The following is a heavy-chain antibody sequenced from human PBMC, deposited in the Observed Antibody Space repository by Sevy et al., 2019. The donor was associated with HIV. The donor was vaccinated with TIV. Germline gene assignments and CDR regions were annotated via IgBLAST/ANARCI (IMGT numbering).Heavy chain of an antibody. V-gene: IGHV1-8*03. CDR2: MNPNSGNT. J-gene: IGHJ6*02. CDR3: ARRGGAYGDYDYYYYGMDV. Sequence: ASVKVSCKASGYNFNNYDINWVRQATGQGLEWMGWMNPNSGNTGYAQKFQGRVTITRNNSISTAYMELSSLRSEDTATYYCARRGGAYGDYDYYYYGMDVWGQGTTVTVSS. CDR1: GYNFNNYD. D-gene: IGHD4-17*01.